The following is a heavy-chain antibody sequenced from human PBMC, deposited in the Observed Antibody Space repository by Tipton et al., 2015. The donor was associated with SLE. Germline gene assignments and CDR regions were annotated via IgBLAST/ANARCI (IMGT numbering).Heavy chain of an antibody. V-gene: IGHV1-18*01. J-gene: IGHJ6*03. CDR1: GYIFSTYG. CDR2: INPYNDNT. Sequence: VQLGQSGAEVKKPGASAKVSCRASGYIFSTYGISWVRQAPGQGLEWMGWINPYNDNTDYVELLQGRVTMTTDTSTGTAYMELTSLNSDDTAIYYCARHPVAGYTYYMDVWGTGTTVTVSS. D-gene: IGHD5-24*01. CDR3: ARHPVAGYTYYMDV.